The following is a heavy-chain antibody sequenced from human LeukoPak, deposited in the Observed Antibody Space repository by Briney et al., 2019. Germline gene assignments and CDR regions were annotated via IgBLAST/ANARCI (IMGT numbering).Heavy chain of an antibody. CDR1: GGSISSSSYY. CDR2: IYYSGST. CDR3: ARDRSRGYCSGGSCVTFDY. V-gene: IGHV4-39*02. D-gene: IGHD2-15*01. J-gene: IGHJ4*02. Sequence: SETLSLACTVSGGSISSSSYYWGWIRQPPGKGLEWIGSIYYSGSTYYNPSLKSRVTISVDTSKNQFSLKLSSVTAADTAVYYCARDRSRGYCSGGSCVTFDYWGQGTLVTVSS.